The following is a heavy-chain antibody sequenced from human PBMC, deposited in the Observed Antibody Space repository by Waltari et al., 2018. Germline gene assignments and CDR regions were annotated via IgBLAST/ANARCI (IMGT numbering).Heavy chain of an antibody. CDR3: ARGGYSYGYTDY. Sequence: QVQLQQWGAGLLKPSETLSLTCAVYGGSSGGYYWSGTRQPPGKGLEWIGEINHSGSTNYNPSLKSRVTISVDTSKNQFSLKLSSVTAADTAVYYCARGGYSYGYTDYWGQGTLVTVSS. D-gene: IGHD5-18*01. CDR1: GGSSGGYY. V-gene: IGHV4-34*01. J-gene: IGHJ4*02. CDR2: INHSGST.